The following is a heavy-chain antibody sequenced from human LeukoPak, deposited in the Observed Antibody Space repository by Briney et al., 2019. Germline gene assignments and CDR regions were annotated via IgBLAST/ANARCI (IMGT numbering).Heavy chain of an antibody. CDR2: IHSSGST. Sequence: SETLSLTCIVTGDSISSYFCSWIRQPPGEGLEWIGYIHSSGSTSYNPSLKSRVTISVDTSKNQFSLKLSSVIAADTAVYYCARHGSESTHKHFDYWGQGTLVTVSS. CDR1: GDSISSYF. J-gene: IGHJ4*02. V-gene: IGHV4-59*08. CDR3: ARHGSESTHKHFDY. D-gene: IGHD3-10*01.